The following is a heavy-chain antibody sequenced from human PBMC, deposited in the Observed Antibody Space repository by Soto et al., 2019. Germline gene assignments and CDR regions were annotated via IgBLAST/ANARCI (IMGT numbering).Heavy chain of an antibody. CDR3: AREDLIKDTAMVNRRWYYYGMDV. J-gene: IGHJ6*02. V-gene: IGHV1-2*04. CDR1: GYTFTGYY. D-gene: IGHD5-18*01. CDR2: INPNSGGT. Sequence: ASVTVSCKASGYTFTGYYMHWVRQAPGQGLAWMGWINPNSGGTNYAQKFQGWVTMTRDTSISTAYMELSRLRSDDTAVYYCAREDLIKDTAMVNRRWYYYGMDVWGQGTTVTVSS.